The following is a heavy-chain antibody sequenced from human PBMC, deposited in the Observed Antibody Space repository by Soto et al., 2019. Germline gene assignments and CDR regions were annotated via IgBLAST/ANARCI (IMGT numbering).Heavy chain of an antibody. CDR2: LYPGDPGT. V-gene: IGHV5-51*01. J-gene: IGHJ3*02. CDR3: ARGSFRADFDI. CDR1: GYSFTSYW. D-gene: IGHD3-10*01. Sequence: PGESLKISCKGSGYSFTSYWIAWVRQMPGRGLEWMGILYPGDPGTRYSPSFQGQVTISADKSIRTAYLQWSSLKASDSAIYYCARGSFRADFDIWDQGTMVTVSS.